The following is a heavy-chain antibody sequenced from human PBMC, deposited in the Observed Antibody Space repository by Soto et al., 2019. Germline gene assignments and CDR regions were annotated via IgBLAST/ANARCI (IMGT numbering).Heavy chain of an antibody. Sequence: SETLSLTCTVSGGSISSSSYYWGWIRQPPGKGLEWIGSIYYSGSTYYNPSLKSRVTISVDTSKNQFSLKLSSVTAADTAVYYCASNPYYDILTGWAPDYWGQGNLVTVSS. J-gene: IGHJ4*02. V-gene: IGHV4-39*01. CDR3: ASNPYYDILTGWAPDY. CDR1: GGSISSSSYY. CDR2: IYYSGST. D-gene: IGHD3-9*01.